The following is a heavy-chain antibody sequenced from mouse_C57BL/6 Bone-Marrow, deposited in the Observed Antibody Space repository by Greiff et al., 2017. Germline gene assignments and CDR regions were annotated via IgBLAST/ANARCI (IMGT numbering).Heavy chain of an antibody. CDR1: GYSITSGYY. J-gene: IGHJ3*01. Sequence: VQLKASGPGLVKPSQSLSLTCSVTGYSITSGYYWNWIRQFPGNKLEWMGYISYDGSNNYNPSLKNRISITRDTSKNQFFLKLNSVTTEDTATYYCARDAYDYDSFAYWGQGTLVTVSA. CDR2: ISYDGSN. CDR3: ARDAYDYDSFAY. D-gene: IGHD2-4*01. V-gene: IGHV3-6*01.